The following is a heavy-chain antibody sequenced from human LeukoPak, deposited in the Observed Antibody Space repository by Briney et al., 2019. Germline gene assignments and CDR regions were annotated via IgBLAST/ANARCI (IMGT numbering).Heavy chain of an antibody. CDR1: GGSISSYY. CDR3: ARGNLYSYGLGLGY. J-gene: IGHJ4*02. CDR2: IYYSGST. V-gene: IGHV4-59*01. D-gene: IGHD5-18*01. Sequence: PSETLSLTCTVSGGSISSYYWSWIRQPPGKGLEWIGYIYYSGSTNYNPSLKSRVTISVDTSKNQFSLKLSSVTAADTAVYYCARGNLYSYGLGLGYWGQGTLVTVSS.